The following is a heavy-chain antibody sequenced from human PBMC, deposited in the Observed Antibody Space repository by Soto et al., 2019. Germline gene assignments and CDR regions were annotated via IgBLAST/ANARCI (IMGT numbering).Heavy chain of an antibody. CDR3: ATLFLYSSGWYDTDY. D-gene: IGHD6-19*01. J-gene: IGHJ4*02. V-gene: IGHV1-24*01. Sequence: ASGKVSCKVAGYTLAELSIHWVRQARGKGLEWMGGFDPEDGETIYAQKFQGRVTMTEDTPTDTAYMELSSLRSEDTAVYYCATLFLYSSGWYDTDYWGQGTLVTVSS. CDR1: GYTLAELS. CDR2: FDPEDGET.